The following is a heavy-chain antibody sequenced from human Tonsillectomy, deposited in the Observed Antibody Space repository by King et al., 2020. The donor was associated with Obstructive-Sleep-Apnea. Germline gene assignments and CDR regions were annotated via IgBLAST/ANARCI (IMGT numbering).Heavy chain of an antibody. CDR1: GFTFSSYS. J-gene: IGHJ4*02. D-gene: IGHD3-3*01. CDR3: ARAREVITIFGVVITPFDY. V-gene: IGHV3-48*04. Sequence: QLVQSGGGLVQPGGSLRLSCAASGFTFSSYSMNWVRQAPGKGLEWVSYISSSSSTIYYADSVKCRFTISRDNAKNSLYLQMNSLRAEDTAVYYCARAREVITIFGVVITPFDYWGQGTLVTVSS. CDR2: ISSSSSTI.